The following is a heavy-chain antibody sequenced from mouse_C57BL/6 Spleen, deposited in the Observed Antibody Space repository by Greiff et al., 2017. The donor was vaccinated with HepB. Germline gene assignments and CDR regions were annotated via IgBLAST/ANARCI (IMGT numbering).Heavy chain of an antibody. CDR1: GYSITSGYY. CDR3: ARDPLYYYGSSSRYFDV. CDR2: ISYDGSN. D-gene: IGHD1-1*01. V-gene: IGHV3-6*01. J-gene: IGHJ1*03. Sequence: EVQLQQSGPGLVKPSQSLSLTCSVTGYSITSGYYWNWIRQFPGNKLEWMGYISYDGSNNYNPSLKNRISITRDTSKNQFFLKLNSVTTEDTATYSCARDPLYYYGSSSRYFDVWGTGTTVTVSS.